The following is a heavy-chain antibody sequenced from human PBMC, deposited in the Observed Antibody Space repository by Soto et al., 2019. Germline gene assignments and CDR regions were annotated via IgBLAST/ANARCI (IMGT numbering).Heavy chain of an antibody. Sequence: EVQLLESGGGLVRPGGSLRLSCAASGFTFYTYGMTWVRQAPGKGLEWVSTIGGSGDNTYYADSVKGRFTISRDNSKNTLYLQMNRLRVEDTAVYHCARGYCGSTNCFEFPQPNGMDVWGPGTTVTVSS. CDR3: ARGYCGSTNCFEFPQPNGMDV. V-gene: IGHV3-23*01. CDR1: GFTFYTYG. CDR2: IGGSGDNT. J-gene: IGHJ6*02. D-gene: IGHD2-2*01.